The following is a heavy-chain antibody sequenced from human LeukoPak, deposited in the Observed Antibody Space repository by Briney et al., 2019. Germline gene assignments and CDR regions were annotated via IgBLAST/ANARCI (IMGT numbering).Heavy chain of an antibody. D-gene: IGHD1-26*01. Sequence: GASLRLSCAASGFTFSSYAMSWVRQAPGKGLEWVSAISGSGGSTYYADSVKGRFTISRDNSKNRLYLQMNSLRAEDTAVYYCAKDRVGATRRDYWGQGTLVTVSS. CDR3: AKDRVGATRRDY. J-gene: IGHJ4*02. CDR2: ISGSGGST. CDR1: GFTFSSYA. V-gene: IGHV3-23*01.